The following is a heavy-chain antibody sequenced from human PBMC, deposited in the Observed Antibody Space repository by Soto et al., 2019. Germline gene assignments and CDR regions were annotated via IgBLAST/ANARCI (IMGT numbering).Heavy chain of an antibody. D-gene: IGHD6-19*01. Sequence: PGRSLRLSCAASGFTFSAVYMSWIRQAPNKGLEYISYISSSGTSANYADSVKGRFTISRDNAKNSLYLQMNSLRAEDTAVYYCARDGGAVTAQYFDYWGQGALVTVSS. CDR2: ISSSGTSA. J-gene: IGHJ4*02. CDR1: GFTFSAVY. V-gene: IGHV3-11*05. CDR3: ARDGGAVTAQYFDY.